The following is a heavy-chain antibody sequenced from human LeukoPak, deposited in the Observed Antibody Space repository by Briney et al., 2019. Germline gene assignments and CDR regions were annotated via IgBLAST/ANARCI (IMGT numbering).Heavy chain of an antibody. J-gene: IGHJ4*02. V-gene: IGHV3-21*01. CDR3: VRVNYYDILTGYYPFDY. CDR2: ISYSSDYI. Sequence: GGSLRLSCAASGFTFSTYSMNWVRQVPGKGLEWVSSISYSSDYIYYTDSVKGRFTISRDNAKNSLYLQMNSLRPEDTAVYYCVRVNYYDILTGYYPFDYWGQGTLVTVSS. D-gene: IGHD3-9*01. CDR1: GFTFSTYS.